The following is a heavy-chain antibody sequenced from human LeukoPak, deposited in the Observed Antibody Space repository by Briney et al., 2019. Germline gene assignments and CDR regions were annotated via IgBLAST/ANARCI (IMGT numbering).Heavy chain of an antibody. J-gene: IGHJ4*02. V-gene: IGHV4-34*01. CDR1: GGSFSGYY. CDR2: INHSGST. D-gene: IGHD3-22*01. Sequence: SETLSLTCAVYGGSFSGYYWSWIRQPPGKGLEWIGEINHSGSTNYNPSLKSRVTISVDTSKNQFSLKLSSVTAADTAVYYCARVPRWISMIVVARRGGYFDYWGQGTLVTVSS. CDR3: ARVPRWISMIVVARRGGYFDY.